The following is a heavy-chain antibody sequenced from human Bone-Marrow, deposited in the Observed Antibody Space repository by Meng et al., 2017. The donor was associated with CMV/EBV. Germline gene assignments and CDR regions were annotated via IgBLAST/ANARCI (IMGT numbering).Heavy chain of an antibody. D-gene: IGHD2-15*01. Sequence: GGPLRLSCEVSGLTFSSYFMSWVRQAPGKGLEWVAVISESGTNTYYADSVKGRFFISRGNSRDTLYLQMKNLRADDTATYYCAKDETVGATSPFDYWGQGTLVTVSS. CDR2: ISESGTNT. J-gene: IGHJ4*02. V-gene: IGHV3-23*01. CDR1: GLTFSSYF. CDR3: AKDETVGATSPFDY.